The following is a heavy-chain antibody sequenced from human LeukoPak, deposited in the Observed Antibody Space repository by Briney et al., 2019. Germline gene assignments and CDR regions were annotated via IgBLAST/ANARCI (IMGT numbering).Heavy chain of an antibody. CDR3: AREGGSGWYSGWFDP. CDR1: GFTFSSYW. V-gene: IGHV3-7*01. J-gene: IGHJ5*02. Sequence: GGSLRLSCAASGFTFSSYWMSWVRQAPGKGLEWVANIKQDGSEKYYVDSVKGRFTISRDNAENSLYLQMNSLRAEDTAVCYCAREGGSGWYSGWFDPWGQGTLVTVSS. D-gene: IGHD6-19*01. CDR2: IKQDGSEK.